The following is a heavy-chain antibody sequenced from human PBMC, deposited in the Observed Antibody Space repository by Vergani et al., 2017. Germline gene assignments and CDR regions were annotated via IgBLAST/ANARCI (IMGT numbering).Heavy chain of an antibody. CDR2: IYYSGST. D-gene: IGHD3-22*01. CDR1: GGSISSGGYY. V-gene: IGHV4-31*03. CDR3: ARVGGMIVVGVVDY. Sequence: QVQLQESGPGLVKPSQTLSLTCTVSGGSISSGGYYWSWIRQHPGKGLEWIGYIYYSGSTYYNPSLKSRVTISVDTSKNQFSLKLSSVTAADTAVYYCARVGGMIVVGVVDYWGQGTLVTVSS. J-gene: IGHJ4*02.